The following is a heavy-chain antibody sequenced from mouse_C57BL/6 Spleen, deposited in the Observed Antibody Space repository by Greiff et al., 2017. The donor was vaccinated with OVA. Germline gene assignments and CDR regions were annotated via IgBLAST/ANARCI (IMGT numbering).Heavy chain of an antibody. CDR2: INPNNGGT. V-gene: IGHV1-18*01. D-gene: IGHD2-2*01. Sequence: VHVKQSGPELVKPGASVKIPCKASGYTFPDYNMDWVKQSHGKSLEWIGDINPNNGGTIYNQKFKGKATLTVDKSSSTAYMELRSLTSEDTAFYYCARRGLVTTDWYFDVWGTGTTVTVSS. CDR3: ARRGLVTTDWYFDV. CDR1: GYTFPDYN. J-gene: IGHJ1*03.